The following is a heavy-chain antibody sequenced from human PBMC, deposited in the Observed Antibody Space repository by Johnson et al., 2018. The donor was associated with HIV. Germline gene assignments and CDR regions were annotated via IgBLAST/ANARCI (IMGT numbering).Heavy chain of an antibody. Sequence: QVQLVESGGGLVKPGGSLRLSCAASGFTFSVYYMSWIRQAPGKGLEWVSYISSSGSTIYYADSVKGRFTSSRDNSKNTLYLQMNSLRAEDTAVYYCAREGLFSDAFDIWGQGTMVTVSS. D-gene: IGHD3-3*01. J-gene: IGHJ3*02. CDR1: GFTFSVYY. CDR3: AREGLFSDAFDI. CDR2: ISSSGSTI. V-gene: IGHV3-11*04.